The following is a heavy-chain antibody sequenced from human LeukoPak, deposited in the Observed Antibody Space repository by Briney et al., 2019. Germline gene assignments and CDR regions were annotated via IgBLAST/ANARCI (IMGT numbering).Heavy chain of an antibody. CDR3: AMSGVDFWSGYPLQGFDF. J-gene: IGHJ4*02. V-gene: IGHV4-59*08. CDR2: IYYSGST. CDR1: GGSIRSHY. D-gene: IGHD3-3*01. Sequence: SETLSLTCTVSGGSIRSHYWSWIRQPPGKRLEWIGYIYYSGSTKYNPSLKSRVTISVDTSKNQFSLKLSSVTAADTAIYYCAMSGVDFWSGYPLQGFDFWGRGTLVTVSS.